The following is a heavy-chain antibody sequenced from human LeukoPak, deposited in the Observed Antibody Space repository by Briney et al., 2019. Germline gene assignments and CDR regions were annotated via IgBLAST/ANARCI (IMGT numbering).Heavy chain of an antibody. V-gene: IGHV1-69*05. J-gene: IGHJ4*02. CDR2: IIPIIGTA. CDR1: GGTFSSDA. CDR3: ARDVPGTAVALDY. Sequence: SVKVSSKASGGTFSSDAISWVRQAPGQGLEWMGRIIPIIGTANYAQKFQGRVTITTDESTSTAYMELSSLRSEDTAVYHCARDVPGTAVALDYWGQGTLVTVSS. D-gene: IGHD6-19*01.